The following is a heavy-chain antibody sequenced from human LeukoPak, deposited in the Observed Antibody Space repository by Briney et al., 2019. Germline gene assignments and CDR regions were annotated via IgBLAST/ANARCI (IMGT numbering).Heavy chain of an antibody. Sequence: ASVKVSCKASGYTFTSYDINWVRQATGQGLEWMGWMNPNSGNTGYARKFQGRVTITRNTSISTAYMELSSLRSEDTAVYYCARGARWELRYYYYYMDVWGKGTTVTVSS. CDR3: ARGARWELRYYYYYMDV. V-gene: IGHV1-8*03. CDR1: GYTFTSYD. D-gene: IGHD1-26*01. CDR2: MNPNSGNT. J-gene: IGHJ6*03.